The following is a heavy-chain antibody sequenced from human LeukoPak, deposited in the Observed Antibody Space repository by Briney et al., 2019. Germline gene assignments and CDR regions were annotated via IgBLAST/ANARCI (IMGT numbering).Heavy chain of an antibody. J-gene: IGHJ4*02. V-gene: IGHV3-23*01. Sequence: PGGSLRLSCAASGFTFSSYAMSWVRQAPGKGLEWVSAISGSGGSTYYADSVKGRFTISRDNPKNTLYLQMNSLRAEDTAVYYCAKAGLGTYYSDYWGQGTLVTVSS. CDR1: GFTFSSYA. CDR2: ISGSGGST. CDR3: AKAGLGTYYSDY. D-gene: IGHD1-1*01.